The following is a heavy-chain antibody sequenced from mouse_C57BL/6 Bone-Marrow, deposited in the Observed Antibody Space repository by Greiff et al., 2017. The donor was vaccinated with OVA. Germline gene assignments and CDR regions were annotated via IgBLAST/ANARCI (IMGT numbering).Heavy chain of an antibody. CDR3: TTYGGPYAMDY. D-gene: IGHD1-1*02. V-gene: IGHV14-4*01. J-gene: IGHJ4*01. CDR2: IDPENGDT. Sequence: VQLKQSGAEPVRPGASVKLSCTASGFNIKDDYMHWVKQRPEQGLEWIGWIDPENGDTEYASKFQGKATITADTSSNTAYLQLSSLTSEDTAVYYCTTYGGPYAMDYWGQGTSVTVSS. CDR1: GFNIKDDY.